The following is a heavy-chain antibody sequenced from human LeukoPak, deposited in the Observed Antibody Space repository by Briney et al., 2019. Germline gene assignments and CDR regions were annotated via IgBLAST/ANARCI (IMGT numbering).Heavy chain of an antibody. J-gene: IGHJ4*02. CDR1: GFTFSTYA. V-gene: IGHV3-23*01. D-gene: IGHD6-13*01. CDR3: AKDSRIPAGGTEPSDY. CDR2: ISGSGGST. Sequence: GGSLRLSCAASGFTFSTYAMTWVRQAPGKGLEWVSAISGSGGSTYYANSVKGRFTISRDNSKDTLYLQMNSLRAEDTAVYCCAKDSRIPAGGTEPSDYWGQGTLVTVSS.